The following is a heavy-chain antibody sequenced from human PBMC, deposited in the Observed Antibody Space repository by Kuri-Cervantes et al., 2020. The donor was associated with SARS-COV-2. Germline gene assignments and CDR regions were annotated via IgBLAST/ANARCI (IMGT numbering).Heavy chain of an antibody. CDR1: GGSISSHY. CDR2: IYYSGST. Sequence: SETLSLTCTVSGGSISSHYWSWIRQPPGKGLECIGYIYYSGSTNYNPSLKSRVTISVDTSKNQFSLKLSSVTAADTAVYYCARVRYYDTSDGYYYYYYMDVWGKGTTVTVSS. CDR3: ARVRYYDTSDGYYYYYYMDV. V-gene: IGHV4-59*11. J-gene: IGHJ6*03. D-gene: IGHD3-22*01.